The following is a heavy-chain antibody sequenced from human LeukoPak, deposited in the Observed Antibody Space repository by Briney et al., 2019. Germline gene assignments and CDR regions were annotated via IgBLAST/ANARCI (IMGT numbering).Heavy chain of an antibody. CDR2: ISWNSGSI. V-gene: IGHV3-9*01. CDR1: GFTFDDYA. D-gene: IGHD3-22*01. Sequence: GGSLRLSCAASGFTFDDYAMHWVRQAPGKGLEWVSGISWNSGSIGYADSVKGRFTISRDNAKNSLYLQMNSLRAEGTALYYCAKDIYYYDGYGMDVWGQGTTVTVSS. CDR3: AKDIYYYDGYGMDV. J-gene: IGHJ6*02.